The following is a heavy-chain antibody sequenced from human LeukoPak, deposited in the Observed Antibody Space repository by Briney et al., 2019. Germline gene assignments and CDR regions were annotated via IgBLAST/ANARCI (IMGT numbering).Heavy chain of an antibody. V-gene: IGHV1-8*01. CDR3: ARGIWAAAGTGVDY. D-gene: IGHD6-13*01. CDR2: MNPNSGNT. Sequence: ASVKVSCKASGYTFTSYDINWVRQATGQRLEWMGWMNPNSGNTGYAQKFQGRVTMTRNTSVSTAYMELSSLRSEDTAVYYCARGIWAAAGTGVDYWGQGTLVTVSS. CDR1: GYTFTSYD. J-gene: IGHJ4*02.